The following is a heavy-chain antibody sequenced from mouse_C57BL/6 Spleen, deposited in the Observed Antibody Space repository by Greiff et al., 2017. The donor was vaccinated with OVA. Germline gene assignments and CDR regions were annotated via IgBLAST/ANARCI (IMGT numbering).Heavy chain of an antibody. V-gene: IGHV5-17*01. CDR1: GFTFSDYG. CDR2: ISSGSSTI. CDR3: ARPDYGSSYSAWFAY. Sequence: EVQRVESGGGLVKPGGSLKLSCAASGFTFSDYGMHWVRQAPEKGLEWVAYISSGSSTIYYADTVKGRFTISRDNAKNTLFLQMTSLRSEDTAMYYCARPDYGSSYSAWFAYWGQGTLVTVSA. J-gene: IGHJ3*01. D-gene: IGHD1-1*01.